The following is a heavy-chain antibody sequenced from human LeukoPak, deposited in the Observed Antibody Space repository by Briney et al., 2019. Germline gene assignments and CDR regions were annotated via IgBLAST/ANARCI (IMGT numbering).Heavy chain of an antibody. CDR3: ARVGGYCSSTSCWQFDY. CDR2: INPNSGGT. V-gene: IGHV1-2*02. J-gene: IGHJ4*02. Sequence: ASVKVSCKASGGTFSSYAISWVRQAPGQGLEWMGWINPNSGGTNYAQKFQGRVTMTRDTSISTAYMELSRLRSDDTAVYYCARVGGYCSSTSCWQFDYWGQGTLVTVSS. D-gene: IGHD2-2*01. CDR1: GGTFSSYA.